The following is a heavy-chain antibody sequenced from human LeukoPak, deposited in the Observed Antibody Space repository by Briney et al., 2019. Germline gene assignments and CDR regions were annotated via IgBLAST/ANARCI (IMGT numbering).Heavy chain of an antibody. CDR2: ISSSGSTI. D-gene: IGHD6-6*01. Sequence: PGGSLRLSCAASGFTFSSYEMNWVRQAPGKGLEWVSYISSSGSTIYYADSVKGRFTISRDNAKNSLYLQMNSLRAEDTAVYYCARAFLAARSRYYFDYWGQGTLVTVSS. V-gene: IGHV3-48*03. CDR3: ARAFLAARSRYYFDY. CDR1: GFTFSSYE. J-gene: IGHJ4*02.